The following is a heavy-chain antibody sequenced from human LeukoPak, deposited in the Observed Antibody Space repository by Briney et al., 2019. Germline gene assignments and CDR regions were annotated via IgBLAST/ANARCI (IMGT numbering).Heavy chain of an antibody. J-gene: IGHJ4*02. Sequence: SETLSLTCAVSGYSISSGYYWGWIRQPPGKGLEWIGSIYHSGSTYYNPSLKSRVTISVDTSKNQFSLKLSSVTAADTAVYYCARSKYSGSYGDWRQGTLVTVSS. CDR1: GYSISSGYY. CDR2: IYHSGST. V-gene: IGHV4-38-2*01. CDR3: ARSKYSGSYGD. D-gene: IGHD1-26*01.